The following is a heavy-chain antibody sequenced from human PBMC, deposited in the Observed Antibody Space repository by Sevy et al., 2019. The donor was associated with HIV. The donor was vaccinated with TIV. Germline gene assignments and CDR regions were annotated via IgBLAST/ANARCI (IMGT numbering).Heavy chain of an antibody. Sequence: GGSLRLSCGAFGFSFSNAWMGWVRQAPGKGLEWVGRIKSKTDGGTTDHTASVKGRFTISRDDSKNTLYLQMNSLKTEDTAIYYCTTVRLGSRAWLDSWGQGALVTVSS. V-gene: IGHV3-15*01. CDR3: TTVRLGSRAWLDS. CDR2: IKSKTDGGTT. D-gene: IGHD1-1*01. CDR1: GFSFSNAW. J-gene: IGHJ5*01.